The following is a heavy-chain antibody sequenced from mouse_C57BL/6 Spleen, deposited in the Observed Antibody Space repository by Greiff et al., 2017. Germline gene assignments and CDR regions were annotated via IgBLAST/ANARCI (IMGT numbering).Heavy chain of an antibody. CDR2: INPSSGYT. J-gene: IGHJ4*01. CDR3: ATPSRGYAMDY. Sequence: VQLQQSGAELAKPGASVKLSCKASGYTFTSYWLHWVKQRPGQGLEWIGYINPSSGYTKYNQKFKDKATLTADKSSSTAYMQLSSLTYEDSAVYYCATPSRGYAMDYWGQGTSVTVSS. CDR1: GYTFTSYW. V-gene: IGHV1-7*01.